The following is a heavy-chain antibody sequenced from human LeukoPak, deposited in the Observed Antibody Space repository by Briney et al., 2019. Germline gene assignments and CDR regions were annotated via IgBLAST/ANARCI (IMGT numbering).Heavy chain of an antibody. CDR1: GFDITRLE. D-gene: IGHD3-16*02. CDR3: VRPLASLHDPDVFDL. J-gene: IGHJ3*01. CDR2: ITSTGGTK. Sequence: GGSLRLSCAACGFDITRLEMYWVRQAPGKGLEWISYITSTGGTKYYADSVRGRFTISRDNSKNSLYLQLNSLRAEDTAVYYCVRPLASLHDPDVFDLWGQGTSVTVSS. V-gene: IGHV3-48*03.